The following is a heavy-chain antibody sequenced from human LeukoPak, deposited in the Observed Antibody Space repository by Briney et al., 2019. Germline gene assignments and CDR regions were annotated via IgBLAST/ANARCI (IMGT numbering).Heavy chain of an antibody. CDR1: GYTFTYYY. J-gene: IGHJ4*02. Sequence: ASVKVSCKASGYTFTYYYMHWVRQAPGQGLEWMGWINPNSGAINYAQKFQGRVTMTRDTSISTAFMDLSRLRSDDTAVYYCARDREGSGTYYHFDYWGQGTLVTVSS. D-gene: IGHD3-10*01. CDR3: ARDREGSGTYYHFDY. V-gene: IGHV1-2*02. CDR2: INPNSGAI.